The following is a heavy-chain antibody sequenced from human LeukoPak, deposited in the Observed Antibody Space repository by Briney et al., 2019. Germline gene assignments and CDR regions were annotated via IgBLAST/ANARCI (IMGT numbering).Heavy chain of an antibody. CDR1: GFTFSSYA. Sequence: GGSLRLSCAASGFTFSSYAMSWVRQAPGKGLEWVSVISGSGDRTSYADSVKGRFTISRDNSKNTLSLQMTSLRAEDTAVYYCAKMYCTSTSCSYFDYWGQGTLVTVSS. V-gene: IGHV3-23*01. D-gene: IGHD2-2*01. J-gene: IGHJ4*02. CDR2: ISGSGDRT. CDR3: AKMYCTSTSCSYFDY.